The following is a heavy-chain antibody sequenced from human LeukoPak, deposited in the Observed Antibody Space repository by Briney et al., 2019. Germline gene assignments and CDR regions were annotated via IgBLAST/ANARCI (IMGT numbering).Heavy chain of an antibody. CDR1: GGYINSYW. V-gene: IGHV4-4*07. Sequence: SETLSLTCSVSGGYINSYWWSWIRQPAGKGLEFIGRIYTTGMTNYNPSLKSRVSMSVDTSKSQFSLELRSVTAADTAVYFCARAGYTISSYRFDYWGQGALVTVSS. D-gene: IGHD3-16*02. CDR3: ARAGYTISSYRFDY. CDR2: IYTTGMT. J-gene: IGHJ4*02.